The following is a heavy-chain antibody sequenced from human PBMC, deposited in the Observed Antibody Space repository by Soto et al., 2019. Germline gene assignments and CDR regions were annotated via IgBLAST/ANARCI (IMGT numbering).Heavy chain of an antibody. J-gene: IGHJ4*02. CDR2: ISGSGGST. CDR3: AQGTGWGIAVAGTFGY. Sequence: EVQLLESGGGLVQPGGSLRLSWAASGVTCSSYAMSWVRQAPGKGLEWFSAISGSGGSTYYADSVKGRFTISRDNSKNTRNMQMNGMRAEETAVYYCAQGTGWGIAVAGTFGYGGQGNLVTVSS. V-gene: IGHV3-23*01. D-gene: IGHD6-19*01. CDR1: GVTCSSYA.